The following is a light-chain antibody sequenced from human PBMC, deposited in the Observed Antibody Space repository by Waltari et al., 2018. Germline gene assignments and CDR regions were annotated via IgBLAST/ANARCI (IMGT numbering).Light chain of an antibody. CDR2: AAS. V-gene: IGKV1-NL1*01. J-gene: IGKJ2*01. CDR1: QAITNS. CDR3: QQYKTFPVT. Sequence: DIQMTQSPSSLSASVGDSVTITCRASQAITNSLAWYQQMPGKAPKLLLYAASTLENGVPASFSGSGSGTDYTLTISSLQPEDFATYYCQQYKTFPVTFGQGTNLEIK.